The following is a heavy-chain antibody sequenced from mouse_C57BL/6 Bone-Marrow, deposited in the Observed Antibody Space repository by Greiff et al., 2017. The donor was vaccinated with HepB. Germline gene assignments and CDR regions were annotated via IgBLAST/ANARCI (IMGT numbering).Heavy chain of an antibody. CDR2: ISDGGSYT. J-gene: IGHJ2*01. CDR1: GFTFSSYA. CDR3: AREGLTTVY. Sequence: EVKLMESGGGLVKPGGSLKLSCAASGFTFSSYAMSWVRQTPEKRLEWVATISDGGSYTYYPDDVKGRFTISRDNAKNNLYLQMSHLKSEDTAMYYCAREGLTTVYWGQGTTLTVSS. V-gene: IGHV5-4*01. D-gene: IGHD1-1*01.